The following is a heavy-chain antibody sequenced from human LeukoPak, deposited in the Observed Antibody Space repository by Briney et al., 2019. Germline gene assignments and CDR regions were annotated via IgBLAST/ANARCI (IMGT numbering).Heavy chain of an antibody. D-gene: IGHD3-16*01. CDR1: GFTFSSYG. CDR2: IRYDGSNK. CDR3: ARAAENYGGRFDS. J-gene: IGHJ4*02. V-gene: IGHV3-30*02. Sequence: GGSLRLSCAASGFTFSSYGMHWVRQAPGKGLEWVAFIRYDGSNKYYADSVKGRFTISRDNYKNTLYLQMNSLRAEDTAVYYCARAAENYGGRFDSWGQGTLVTVSS.